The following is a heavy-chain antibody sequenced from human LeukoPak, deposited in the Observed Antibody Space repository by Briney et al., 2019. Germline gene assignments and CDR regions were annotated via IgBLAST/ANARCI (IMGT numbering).Heavy chain of an antibody. CDR2: IKSKTDGGTT. CDR1: GFTFSNAW. D-gene: IGHD4-17*01. Sequence: GGSLRLSCAASGFTFSNAWMSWVRQAPGKGLEWVGRIKSKTDGGTTDYAAPVKGRFTISRDDSKNTLYLQMNSLKTEDTAVYYCTTDLNDYGDYVLGSFDYWGQGTLVTVSS. V-gene: IGHV3-15*01. CDR3: TTDLNDYGDYVLGSFDY. J-gene: IGHJ4*02.